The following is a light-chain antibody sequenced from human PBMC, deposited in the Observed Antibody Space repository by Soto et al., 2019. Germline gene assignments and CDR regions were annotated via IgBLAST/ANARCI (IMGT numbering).Light chain of an antibody. V-gene: IGKV3-15*01. CDR1: QSVSSN. CDR3: QQYYGTPYT. CDR2: GAS. Sequence: EIVMTQSPATLSVSPGERATLSCRASQSVSSNLAWYQQKPGQAPRLLIYGASTRATGIPARFSGSGSGTEFTLTISSLQSEDFAVYYCQQYYGTPYTFGQGTKLEI. J-gene: IGKJ2*01.